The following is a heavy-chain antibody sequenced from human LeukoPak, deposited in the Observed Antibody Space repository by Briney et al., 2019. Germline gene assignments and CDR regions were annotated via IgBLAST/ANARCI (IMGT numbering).Heavy chain of an antibody. CDR1: GFTFSDYE. D-gene: IGHD2-21*01. CDR2: ISSSGTSI. CDR3: AREAASCGGDCLDY. V-gene: IGHV3-48*03. J-gene: IGHJ4*02. Sequence: GGSLRLSCSVSGFTFSDYEVNRVRQAPGKGLEWISYISSSGTSIYYANSVKGRFTVSRDNAKNTVHLQMNTLRAEDTALYYCAREAASCGGDCLDYWGQGTLVTVSS.